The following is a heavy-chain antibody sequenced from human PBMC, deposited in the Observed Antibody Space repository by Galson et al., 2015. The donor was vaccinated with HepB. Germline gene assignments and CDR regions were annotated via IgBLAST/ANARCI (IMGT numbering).Heavy chain of an antibody. Sequence: QSGAEVKKPGESLKISCKASGYSFTTYWIVWVRQMPGKGLEWMGIIYPGDSDTRYNPSFQGQVTISADKAITTAYLHWSSLKASDTAIYYCARRADSSYFDSWGQGSLVTVSS. CDR2: IYPGDSDT. J-gene: IGHJ4*02. D-gene: IGHD6-13*01. CDR1: GYSFTTYW. CDR3: ARRADSSYFDS. V-gene: IGHV5-51*03.